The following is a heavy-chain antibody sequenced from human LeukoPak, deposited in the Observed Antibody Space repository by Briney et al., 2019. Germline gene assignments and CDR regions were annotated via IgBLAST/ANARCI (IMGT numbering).Heavy chain of an antibody. D-gene: IGHD1-26*01. CDR1: GYSFTSYY. J-gene: IGHJ4*02. CDR3: ARESRIVGATAFDY. V-gene: IGHV1-46*01. CDR2: INPSGSSA. Sequence: ASVKVSCKASGYSFTSYYMHWVRQAPGQGLEWMGFINPSGSSAAYAQKFQGRLTMTRDMFTSTDYMELTSLTSDDTAVYYCARESRIVGATAFDYWGQGTLVTVSS.